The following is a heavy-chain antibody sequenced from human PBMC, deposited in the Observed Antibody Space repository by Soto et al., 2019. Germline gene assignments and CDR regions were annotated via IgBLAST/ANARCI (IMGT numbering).Heavy chain of an antibody. V-gene: IGHV3-30*03. CDR3: GGGYYFGHY. CDR2: ISYDGNNK. CDR1: GFTFSSYG. J-gene: IGHJ4*02. Sequence: QVQLVDSGGGVVQPGRSLRLSCAASGFTFSSYGMHWVRQAPGKGLEWVATISYDGNNKYYADSVKGRFTISRDNSKNTLYLQMNSLRTEDSAVYYCGGGYYFGHYWGQGTLVTVSS. D-gene: IGHD3-10*01.